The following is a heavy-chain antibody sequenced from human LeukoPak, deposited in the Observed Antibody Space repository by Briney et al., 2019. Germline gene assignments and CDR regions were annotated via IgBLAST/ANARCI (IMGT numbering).Heavy chain of an antibody. V-gene: IGHV3-23*01. CDR3: AQEIRPNDY. CDR2: ITISGDNT. J-gene: IGHJ4*02. D-gene: IGHD4-17*01. Sequence: PGGSLRLSCAASGFTFSSYAMSWVRQAPGKGLEWVSSITISGDNTLYADSVKGRFTISRDNSKNTLYLQMSSLRVEDTAVYYCAQEIRPNDYRGQGTLVTVSS. CDR1: GFTFSSYA.